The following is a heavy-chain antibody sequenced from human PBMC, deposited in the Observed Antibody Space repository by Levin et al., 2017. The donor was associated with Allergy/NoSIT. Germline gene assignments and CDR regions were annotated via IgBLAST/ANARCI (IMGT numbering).Heavy chain of an antibody. D-gene: IGHD3-10*01. CDR1: GGSLSSGSYY. V-gene: IGHV4-61*02. CDR2: VYTSGTT. Sequence: LRLSCTVSGGSLSSGSYYWSWIRQPAGKGLEWIGRVYTSGTTNYNPSLKSRVTISVDTSKNQFSLKLSSVTAADTAVYYCASGAYGSGSSNWFDPWGQGTLVTVSS. CDR3: ASGAYGSGSSNWFDP. J-gene: IGHJ5*02.